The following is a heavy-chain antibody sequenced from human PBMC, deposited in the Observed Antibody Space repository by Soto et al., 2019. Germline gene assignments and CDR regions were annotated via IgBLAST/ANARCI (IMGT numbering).Heavy chain of an antibody. J-gene: IGHJ6*03. CDR1: GGTFSSYA. Sequence: ASVKVSCKASGGTFSSYAISWVRQAPGQGLEWMGGIIPIFGTANYAQKFQGRVTITADESTSTAYMELSSLSSVTAADTAVYYCCTVAPGRYYYYYYYMDVWGKGTTVTVSS. V-gene: IGHV1-69*13. D-gene: IGHD6-19*01. CDR2: IIPIFGTA. CDR3: CTVAPGRYYYYYYYMDV.